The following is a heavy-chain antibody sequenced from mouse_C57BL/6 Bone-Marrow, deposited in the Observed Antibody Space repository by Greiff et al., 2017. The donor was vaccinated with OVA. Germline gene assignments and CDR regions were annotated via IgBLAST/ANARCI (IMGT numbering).Heavy chain of an antibody. Sequence: EVQLVESGGGLVQPGGSLSLSCAASGFTFTDYYMSWVRQPPGKALEWLGFIRNKANGYTTEYSASVKGRFTISKDNSQSILYLQMNALRAEDNATYYCARYPYYYGSSYWYFDVWGTGTTVTVSS. J-gene: IGHJ1*03. V-gene: IGHV7-3*01. CDR3: ARYPYYYGSSYWYFDV. D-gene: IGHD1-1*01. CDR2: IRNKANGYTT. CDR1: GFTFTDYY.